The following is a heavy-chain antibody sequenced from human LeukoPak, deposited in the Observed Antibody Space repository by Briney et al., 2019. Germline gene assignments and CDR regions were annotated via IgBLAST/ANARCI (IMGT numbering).Heavy chain of an antibody. D-gene: IGHD4-23*01. Sequence: SVKVSCKASGGTFCSYAISWVRQAPGQGLEWMGGIIPIFGTANYAQKFQGRVTITTDESTSTAYMELSSLRSEDTAVYYCAIRKTMVVTPFLDAFDIWGQGTMVTVSS. V-gene: IGHV1-69*05. CDR1: GGTFCSYA. J-gene: IGHJ3*02. CDR3: AIRKTMVVTPFLDAFDI. CDR2: IIPIFGTA.